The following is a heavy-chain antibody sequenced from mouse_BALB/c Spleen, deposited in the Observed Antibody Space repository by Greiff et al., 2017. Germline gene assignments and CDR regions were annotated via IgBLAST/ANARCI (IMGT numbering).Heavy chain of an antibody. CDR2: INPSNGGT. J-gene: IGHJ2*01. D-gene: IGHD2-3*01. CDR1: GYTFTSYY. V-gene: IGHV1S81*02. CDR3: TRGAGYYNFDY. Sequence: VQLQQSGAELVKPGASVKLSCKASGYTFTSYYMYWVKQRPGQGLEWIGEINPSNGGTNFNEKFKSKATLTVDKSSSTAYMQLSSLTSEDSAVYYCTRGAGYYNFDYWGQGTTLTVSS.